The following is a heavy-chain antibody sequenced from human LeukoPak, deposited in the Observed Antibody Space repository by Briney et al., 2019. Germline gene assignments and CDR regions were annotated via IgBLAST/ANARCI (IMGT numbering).Heavy chain of an antibody. CDR3: AKDSMCSGWTW. J-gene: IGHJ4*02. V-gene: IGHV3-23*01. D-gene: IGHD6-19*01. CDR2: ISGSGGST. Sequence: SRGPTSAAAGFGYSVYAMSWGSQNTRKGLEWVSAISGSGGSTYYADSVRGRFTISRDNSKNTLYLQMNSLRAEDTAVYYCAKDSMCSGWTWWGQGTLVTVSS. CDR1: GFGYSVYA.